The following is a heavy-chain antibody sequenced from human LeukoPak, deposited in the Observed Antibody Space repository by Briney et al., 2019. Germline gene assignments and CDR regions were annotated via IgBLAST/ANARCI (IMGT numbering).Heavy chain of an antibody. Sequence: GGSLRLSCAASGFSFSSYVMSWVRQAPGKGLEWVSAISGSGGSTYYADSVKGRFTISRDNSKNTLYLQMNSLRAEDTAVYYCAKLPNVDFWSGPIVDYWGQGTLVTVSS. CDR1: GFSFSSYV. CDR3: AKLPNVDFWSGPIVDY. D-gene: IGHD3-3*01. J-gene: IGHJ4*02. V-gene: IGHV3-23*01. CDR2: ISGSGGST.